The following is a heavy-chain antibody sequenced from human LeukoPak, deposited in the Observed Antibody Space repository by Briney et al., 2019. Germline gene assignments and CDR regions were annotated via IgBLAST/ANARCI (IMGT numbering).Heavy chain of an antibody. J-gene: IGHJ4*02. V-gene: IGHV4-4*09. CDR1: GGSVSSYY. CDR2: IYTSGST. Sequence: SETLSLTCTVSGGSVSSYYWSWIRQPPGKGLEWIGYIYTSGSTNYNPSLKSRATISVDTSKNQFSLKLSSVTAADTAVYYCARRIDYWGQGTLVTVSS. CDR3: ARRIDY.